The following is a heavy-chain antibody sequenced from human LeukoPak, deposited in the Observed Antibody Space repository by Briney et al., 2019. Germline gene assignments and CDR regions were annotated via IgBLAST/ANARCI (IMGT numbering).Heavy chain of an antibody. CDR1: GFTISSHW. V-gene: IGHV3-74*01. CDR2: INSDGSSI. D-gene: IGHD5-18*01. CDR3: ARENTTMVESSRLDS. Sequence: PGGSLRLSCAASGFTISSHWMHWVRQGPGKGLVWVSRINSDGSSIHYGDSVKGRFTISRDNAKNTLYLQMNSLRAEDTAVYYCARENTTMVESSRLDSWGQGTLVTVSS. J-gene: IGHJ4*02.